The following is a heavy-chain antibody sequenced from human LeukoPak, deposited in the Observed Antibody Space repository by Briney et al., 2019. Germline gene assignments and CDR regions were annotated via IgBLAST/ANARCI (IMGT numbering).Heavy chain of an antibody. Sequence: ASVKVSCKASGYTFTDHYFHWLRQAPGQGIEWMGWIHPGRGDTNIAQKFQGRVSLTRDMSISTAYMELSGLTSDDTAVYYCARDHNWGPDYWGQGTLVSVSS. J-gene: IGHJ4*02. V-gene: IGHV1-2*02. CDR3: ARDHNWGPDY. CDR1: GYTFTDHY. CDR2: IHPGRGDT. D-gene: IGHD7-27*01.